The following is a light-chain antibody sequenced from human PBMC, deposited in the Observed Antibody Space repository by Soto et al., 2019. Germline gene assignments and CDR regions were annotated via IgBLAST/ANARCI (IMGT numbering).Light chain of an antibody. Sequence: DIHVTQSPPSLCASVGDRLTITCRAAQDTSNYLNWYQLKPGKAAKLLIYDVSNLDIGVPFRFGGSASGTDFTLTISGLKPEDVAKYYCQQYESPPYTFGQGTQVEIK. CDR2: DVS. V-gene: IGKV1-33*01. J-gene: IGKJ2*01. CDR1: QDTSNY. CDR3: QQYESPPYT.